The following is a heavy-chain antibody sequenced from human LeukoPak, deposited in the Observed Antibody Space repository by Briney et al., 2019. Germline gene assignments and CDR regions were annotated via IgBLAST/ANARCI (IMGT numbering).Heavy chain of an antibody. Sequence: ASVKVSCKASVYSFIGYFIHWVRQAPGQGLEWMGWIDSNSGETDYAQKFQGRFTMTKDTSIKTAYMELSSLRSDDTAIYYCARFWHCGFSTCWAVNGFDYWGQGTEVTVSP. CDR2: IDSNSGET. V-gene: IGHV1-2*02. D-gene: IGHD2-21*01. CDR1: VYSFIGYF. J-gene: IGHJ3*01. CDR3: ARFWHCGFSTCWAVNGFDY.